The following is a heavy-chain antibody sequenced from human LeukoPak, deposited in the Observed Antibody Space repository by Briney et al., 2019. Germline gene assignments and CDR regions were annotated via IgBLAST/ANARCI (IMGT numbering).Heavy chain of an antibody. CDR3: ARGSYDMGAFDI. D-gene: IGHD3-9*01. CDR1: GGSISSYY. CDR2: IYYSGST. Sequence: PSETLSLTYTVSGGSISSYYWSWIRQPPGKGLEWIGYIYYSGSTNYNPSLKSRVTISVDTSKNQFSLKLSSVTAADTAVYYCARGSYDMGAFDIWGQGTMVTVSS. V-gene: IGHV4-59*08. J-gene: IGHJ3*02.